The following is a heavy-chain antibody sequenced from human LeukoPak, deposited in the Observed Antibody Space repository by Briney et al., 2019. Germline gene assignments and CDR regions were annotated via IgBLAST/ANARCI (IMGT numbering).Heavy chain of an antibody. CDR3: ARGKYYYDDSASINRASRTAFDI. J-gene: IGHJ3*02. D-gene: IGHD3-22*01. CDR2: ISYSGST. CDR1: GVSISTYS. Sequence: PSETLSLTCTVSGVSISTYSWSWIRQPPGKGLEWIGYISYSGSTSYNPSLRSRVTISVDTSKNQFSLKLSSVTAADTAIYYCARGKYYYDDSASINRASRTAFDIWAQGTMVIVSS. V-gene: IGHV4-59*01.